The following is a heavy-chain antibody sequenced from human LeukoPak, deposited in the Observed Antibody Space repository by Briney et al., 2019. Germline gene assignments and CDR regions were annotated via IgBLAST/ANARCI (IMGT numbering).Heavy chain of an antibody. CDR1: GFTFSSYS. CDR2: TSGSGGRT. Sequence: PGVSLRLSCAASGFTFSSYSMSWVRQAPGKGLEWVSLTSGSGGRTYYADSVKGRFTISRDNSKNTLYLQMNSLRAEDTAVFYCAKEPRHCGGDCFSLLDYWGQGTLVTVSS. J-gene: IGHJ4*02. CDR3: AKEPRHCGGDCFSLLDY. D-gene: IGHD2-21*02. V-gene: IGHV3-23*01.